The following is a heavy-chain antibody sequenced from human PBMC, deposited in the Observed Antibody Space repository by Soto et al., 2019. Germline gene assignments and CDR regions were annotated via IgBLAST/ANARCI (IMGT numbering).Heavy chain of an antibody. CDR3: ARAGGRYAITAYDV. CDR1: GGSINSYY. D-gene: IGHD1-26*01. J-gene: IGHJ3*01. CDR2: IYYSRTT. Sequence: SETLSLTCAVSGGSINSYYWSWVRPPPGKALEWIGYIYYSRTTNYNPSRKSRVTISVDTSKNQFSLRLSSVTAADTAVYYCARAGGRYAITAYDVWGPGTLVTVSS. V-gene: IGHV4-59*01.